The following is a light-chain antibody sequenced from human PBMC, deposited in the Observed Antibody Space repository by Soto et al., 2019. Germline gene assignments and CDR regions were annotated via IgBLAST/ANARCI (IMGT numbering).Light chain of an antibody. CDR1: QSISNY. Sequence: DIQMTQSPSSLSASIGDRVTITCWAGQSISNYLNWYQQKPGKAPKLLIYAAPSLQSGVPSRFSGSGSGTDFTLTISSLQPEDFATYYCQQSYSTPRTFGQGTKLEIK. J-gene: IGKJ2*01. V-gene: IGKV1-39*01. CDR2: AAP. CDR3: QQSYSTPRT.